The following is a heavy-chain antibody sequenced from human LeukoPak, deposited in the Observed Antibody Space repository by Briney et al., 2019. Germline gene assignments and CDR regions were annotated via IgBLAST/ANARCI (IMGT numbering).Heavy chain of an antibody. V-gene: IGHV4-39*07. CDR1: GGSISSSSYY. J-gene: IGHJ4*02. CDR2: IYYSGST. D-gene: IGHD3-16*02. CDR3: AREGLGELSIPFFDY. Sequence: SETLSLTCTVSGGSISSSSYYWGWIRQPPGKGLEWIGSIYYSGSTYYNPSLKSRVTISVDTSKNQFSLKLSSVTAADTAVYYCAREGLGELSIPFFDYWGQGTLVTVSS.